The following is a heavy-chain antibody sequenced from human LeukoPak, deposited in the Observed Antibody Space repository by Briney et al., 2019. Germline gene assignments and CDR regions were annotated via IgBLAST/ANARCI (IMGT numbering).Heavy chain of an antibody. CDR2: IKQDGTEK. J-gene: IGHJ4*02. D-gene: IGHD3-16*01. CDR3: ARVGEHIGDVGGSSDPFDS. CDR1: GLTFSTVS. Sequence: GGSLRPSCAASGLTFSTVSISSVRQAPGEGHAWVANIKQDGTEKLYVDSMKGRFTISRDNAKNSRYLQMNSLRAEDTAMYYCARVGEHIGDVGGSSDPFDSWGQGTLVIVSS. V-gene: IGHV3-7*01.